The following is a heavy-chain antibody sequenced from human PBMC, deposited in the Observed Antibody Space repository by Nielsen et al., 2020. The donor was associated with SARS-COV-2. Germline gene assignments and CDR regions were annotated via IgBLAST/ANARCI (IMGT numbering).Heavy chain of an antibody. J-gene: IGHJ6*03. CDR3: ARRVWPYYYYMDV. V-gene: IGHV3-66*01. Sequence: GESLKISCVASGFTFSAYWMNWVRQAPGKGLEWVSVINGGGSTDYADSVKDRFSISRDNSKNTLYLQMNSLRAEDTAVYYCARRVWPYYYYMDVWGKGTTVTVSS. CDR2: INGGGST. CDR1: GFTFSAYW.